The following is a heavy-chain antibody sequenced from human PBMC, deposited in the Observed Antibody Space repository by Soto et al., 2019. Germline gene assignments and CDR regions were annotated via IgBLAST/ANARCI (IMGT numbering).Heavy chain of an antibody. CDR1: GYSFTNYW. Sequence: GESLKISCRGSGYSFTNYWIGWVRQMPGKGLEWMGIIFPRDSDTRYSPSFQGQVTISAGKSITTAHLQLNSPKASDTAIYYCARWDATGYGGVFDYWGRGSLVAVSS. V-gene: IGHV5-51*01. CDR2: IFPRDSDT. D-gene: IGHD5-18*01. CDR3: ARWDATGYGGVFDY. J-gene: IGHJ4*02.